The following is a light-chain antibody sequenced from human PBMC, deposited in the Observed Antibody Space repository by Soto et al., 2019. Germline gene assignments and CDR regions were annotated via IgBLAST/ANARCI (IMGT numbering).Light chain of an antibody. J-gene: IGKJ4*01. Sequence: DIQMTQSPSTLSASVGDRVTITCRASQSISSWLAWFQQKPGKAHKLLISDVSTLESGVPSRFSGSGSGTEFTLAITSLQPDDSATYYCQHYDSYPLTVGGGTQVDIX. CDR1: QSISSW. CDR2: DVS. V-gene: IGKV1-5*01. CDR3: QHYDSYPLT.